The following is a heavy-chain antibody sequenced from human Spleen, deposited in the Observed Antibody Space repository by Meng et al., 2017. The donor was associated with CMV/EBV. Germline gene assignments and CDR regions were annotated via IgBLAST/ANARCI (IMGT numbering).Heavy chain of an antibody. CDR2: TYYRSRWYS. CDR1: GDSVSSNHVA. V-gene: IGHV6-1*01. D-gene: IGHD6-19*01. CDR3: ARTERWLMDY. Sequence: AISGDSVSSNHVAWNWIRQSPSRGLEWLGRTYYRSRWYSDYAVSVNSRLTINPDTTRNPFSLHLKSVTPEDTAVYYCARTERWLMDYWGQGTLVTVSS. J-gene: IGHJ4*02.